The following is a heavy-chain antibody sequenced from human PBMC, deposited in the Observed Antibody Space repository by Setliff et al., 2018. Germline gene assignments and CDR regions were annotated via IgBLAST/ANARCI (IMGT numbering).Heavy chain of an antibody. CDR1: GGPFSSYA. D-gene: IGHD3-3*01. CDR3: ARGPPVNFGVVTPGYFEY. Sequence: SVKVSCKASGGPFSSYAINWVRQAPGQGLGWMGRIIPIFGTANYAQKFQGRVTITADESTGTAYMELSSLRSEDTAVYYCARGPPVNFGVVTPGYFEYWGQGTLVTVSS. J-gene: IGHJ4*02. CDR2: IIPIFGTA. V-gene: IGHV1-69*13.